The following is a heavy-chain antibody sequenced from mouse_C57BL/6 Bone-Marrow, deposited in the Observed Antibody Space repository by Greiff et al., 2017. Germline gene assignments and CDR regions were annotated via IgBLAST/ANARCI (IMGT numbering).Heavy chain of an antibody. J-gene: IGHJ2*01. V-gene: IGHV1-26*01. CDR3: ARDYYGSSWYFDY. CDR2: INPNNGGT. D-gene: IGHD1-1*01. Sequence: EVQLQQSGPELVKPGASVKISCKASGYTFTDHYMNWVKQSHGKSLEWIGDINPNNGGTSYNQKLKGKATLTVDKSSSTAYMELRSLTSEDSAVYYCARDYYGSSWYFDYWGQGTILTVSS. CDR1: GYTFTDHY.